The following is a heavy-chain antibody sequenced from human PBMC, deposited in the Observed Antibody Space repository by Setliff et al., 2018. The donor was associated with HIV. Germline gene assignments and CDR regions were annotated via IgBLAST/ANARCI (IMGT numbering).Heavy chain of an antibody. Sequence: GASVKVSCKASGYTLTTYSLHWVRQAPGQSLEWMGWMHIGKSEIKYSRDFQDRMTLTTDTSANTAYMELTSLRSDDTAVYFCARGALLAAFDFDHWGHGTLVTVSS. V-gene: IGHV1-3*04. J-gene: IGHJ4*01. CDR1: GYTLTTYS. CDR2: MHIGKSEI. CDR3: ARGALLAAFDFDH. D-gene: IGHD2-15*01.